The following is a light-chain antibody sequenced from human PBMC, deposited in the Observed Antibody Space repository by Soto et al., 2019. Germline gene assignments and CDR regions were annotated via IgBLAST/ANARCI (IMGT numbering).Light chain of an antibody. CDR3: QHYNSYWT. Sequence: DIQITQSPSTLSGSVGDRVTITCRASQTISSWLAWYQQKPGKAPKLLIYKASTLKSGVPSRFSGSGSGTEFTLTISSLQPDDFATYYCQHYNSYWTFGQGTKV. CDR1: QTISSW. J-gene: IGKJ1*01. V-gene: IGKV1-5*03. CDR2: KAS.